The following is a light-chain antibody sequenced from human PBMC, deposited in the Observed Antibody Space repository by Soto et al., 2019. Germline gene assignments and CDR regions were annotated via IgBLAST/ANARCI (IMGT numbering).Light chain of an antibody. Sequence: EIVLTLSPCTLSLSPGERATLSCRASQSVSDSHVAWYQQKPGQAPRLLIYDASWRVIGIPDRFSGSGWGTDFTLTISRLEPEDFAVYFCQQYGGSPPTFGQGTKVDIK. J-gene: IGKJ1*01. CDR2: DAS. V-gene: IGKV3-20*01. CDR3: QQYGGSPPT. CDR1: QSVSDSH.